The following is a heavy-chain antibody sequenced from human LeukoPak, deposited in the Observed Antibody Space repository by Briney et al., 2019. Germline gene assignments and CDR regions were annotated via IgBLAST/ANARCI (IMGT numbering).Heavy chain of an antibody. CDR2: ISAYNGNT. D-gene: IGHD2-21*02. V-gene: IGHV1-18*01. CDR1: GYTFTSYG. CDR3: ARVGIVVVTALDAFDI. Sequence: ASVKVSCKASGYTFTSYGISWVRQAPGQGLEWMGWISAYNGNTNYAQKLQGRVTMTTDTSTSTAYMELRSLRSDDTAVYYCARVGIVVVTALDAFDIWGQGTMVTVSS. J-gene: IGHJ3*02.